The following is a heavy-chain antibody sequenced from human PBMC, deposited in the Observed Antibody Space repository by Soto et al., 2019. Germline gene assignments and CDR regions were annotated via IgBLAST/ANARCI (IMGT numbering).Heavy chain of an antibody. CDR2: IIPFLDIT. D-gene: IGHD3-22*01. CDR1: GGTFSSYT. V-gene: IGHV1-69*02. CDR3: ARVEWDQDPSYYDSGETLGPYFYYGMDV. J-gene: IGHJ6*02. Sequence: ASVKVSCKASGGTFSSYTITWVRQAPGQGLEWMGRIIPFLDITNYAQKFQGRVTITADKSTSTAYMELSSLRYEDTGVYYCARVEWDQDPSYYDSGETLGPYFYYGMDVWGQGTTVTVSS.